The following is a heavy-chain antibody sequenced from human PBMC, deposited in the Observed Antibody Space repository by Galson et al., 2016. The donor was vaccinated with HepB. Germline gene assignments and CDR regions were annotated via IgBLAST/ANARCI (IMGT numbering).Heavy chain of an antibody. J-gene: IGHJ2*01. V-gene: IGHV4-59*01. D-gene: IGHD1-1*01. CDR3: ARTRIGGTMGNWFFDL. Sequence: SETLSLTCSVSDDSITTYYWSWIRQPPGRGLEWIGHIYHSGDTNYNPSLKSRVTISVDTSNRKISLSLTSVTAADTAFYYCARTRIGGTMGNWFFDLWGRGTQVIVSS. CDR2: IYHSGDT. CDR1: DDSITTYY.